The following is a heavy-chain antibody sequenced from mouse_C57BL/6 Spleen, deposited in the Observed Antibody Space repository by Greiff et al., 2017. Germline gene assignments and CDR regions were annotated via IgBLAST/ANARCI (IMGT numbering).Heavy chain of an antibody. J-gene: IGHJ3*01. D-gene: IGHD1-1*01. Sequence: QVTLKESGPGILQPSQTLSLTCSSSGFSLSTSNMGIVWIRQPSGKGLEWLEHIGWSDDKYYNPSMKSRLTISKDTSNNQVFLKITSVDTADTATYYCAQDDYGSSWAYWGQGTLVTVSA. CDR3: AQDDYGSSWAY. V-gene: IGHV8-5*01. CDR1: GFSLSTSNMG. CDR2: IGWSDDK.